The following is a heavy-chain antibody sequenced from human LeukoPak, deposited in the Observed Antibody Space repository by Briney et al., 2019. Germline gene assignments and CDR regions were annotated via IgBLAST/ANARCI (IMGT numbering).Heavy chain of an antibody. V-gene: IGHV4-59*01. CDR3: ARARSSWDYYFDY. J-gene: IGHJ4*02. D-gene: IGHD2-2*01. CDR2: IYNTGST. Sequence: SESLSLTCSVSGTSISSNYWSWIRQPSGKGLEWIGHIYNTGSTNYNPSLKSRVTISVDTSKNQFSLNLSSVTAADTAVYFCARARSSWDYYFDYWGQGTLVTVSS. CDR1: GTSISSNY.